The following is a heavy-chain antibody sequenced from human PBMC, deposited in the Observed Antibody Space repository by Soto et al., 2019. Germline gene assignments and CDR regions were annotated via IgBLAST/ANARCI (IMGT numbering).Heavy chain of an antibody. CDR2: VFYGGGT. CDR3: GRGSNTGFGGPIV. J-gene: IGHJ4*02. D-gene: IGHD2-8*02. Sequence: LSETLSLTCIVSGSSISTYYWTWIRQAPGKGLEWIGAVFYGGGTKYNPSLKSRVTMSAADGSKAQALRTRSSVAAADTAVYSCGRGSNTGFGGPIVWGQGTLVTVSS. CDR1: GSSISTYY. V-gene: IGHV4-59*01.